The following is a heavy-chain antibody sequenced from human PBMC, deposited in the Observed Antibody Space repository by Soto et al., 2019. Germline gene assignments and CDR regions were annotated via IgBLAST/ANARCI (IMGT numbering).Heavy chain of an antibody. V-gene: IGHV4-31*03. CDR2: IYYSGST. J-gene: IGHJ5*02. CDR3: ARVRAAGFNWFDP. D-gene: IGHD6-13*01. Sequence: SETLSLTCTVSGGSISSGGYYWSWIRQHPGKGLEWIRYIYYSGSTYYNPSLKSRVTISVDTSKNQFSLKLSSVTAADTAVYYCARVRAAGFNWFDPWGQGTLVTVS. CDR1: GGSISSGGYY.